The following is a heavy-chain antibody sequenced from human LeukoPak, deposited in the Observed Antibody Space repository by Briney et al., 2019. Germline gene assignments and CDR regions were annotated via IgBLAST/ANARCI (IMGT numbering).Heavy chain of an antibody. CDR3: ARGTYRSGGSCHSADY. CDR2: IIPIFGTA. CDR1: GGTFSSYA. V-gene: IGHV1-69*05. J-gene: IGHJ4*02. D-gene: IGHD2-15*01. Sequence: SVKVSCKASGGTFSSYAISWVRQAPGQGLEWMGGIIPIFGTANYAQKFQGRVTITTDESTSTAYMELSSLRSEDTAVYYCARGTYRSGGSCHSADYWGQGTLVTVSS.